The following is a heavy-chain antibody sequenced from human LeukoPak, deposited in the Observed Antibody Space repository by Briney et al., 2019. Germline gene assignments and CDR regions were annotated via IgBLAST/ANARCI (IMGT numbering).Heavy chain of an antibody. V-gene: IGHV3-49*04. Sequence: PGGSLRLSCTGSGFTFGDYPINWVRQAPGKGLEWVGFIRSKAYGETIDYAASVKGRFTISRDDSKSIAYLQMNSLKTEDTAVYYCARSIFGVVTDYWGQGTLVTVSS. CDR2: IRSKAYGETI. J-gene: IGHJ4*02. D-gene: IGHD3-3*01. CDR1: GFTFGDYP. CDR3: ARSIFGVVTDY.